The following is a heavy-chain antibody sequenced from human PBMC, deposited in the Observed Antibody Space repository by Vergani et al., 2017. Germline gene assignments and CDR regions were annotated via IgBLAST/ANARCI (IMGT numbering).Heavy chain of an antibody. CDR3: AREGGVWGSYRLDY. D-gene: IGHD3-16*02. CDR1: GYTFTGYY. Sequence: QVQLVQSGAEVKKPGASVKVSCKASGYTFTGYYMHWVRQAPGQGLERMGWINPNSGGTNYAQQFQGRVTMTRDTSISTADMELSWRRSDDTAVYYCAREGGVWGSYRLDYWGQGTLVTVSS. CDR2: INPNSGGT. V-gene: IGHV1-2*02. J-gene: IGHJ4*02.